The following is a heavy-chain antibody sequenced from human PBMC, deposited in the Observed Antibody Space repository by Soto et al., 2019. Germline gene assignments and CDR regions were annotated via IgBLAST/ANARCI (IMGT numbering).Heavy chain of an antibody. CDR3: VKHQVSLVRGISPFDY. V-gene: IGHV3-23*01. J-gene: IGHJ4*02. Sequence: GGSLRLSCAVSGFTFNSNDRTWVRQATGKGLEWVSTISSSGAFTYHADSVRGRLTISRDNSKNTVYLQMNSLRAEDTAVYYCVKHQVSLVRGISPFDYWGQGALVTVSS. CDR2: ISSSGAFT. D-gene: IGHD3-10*01. CDR1: GFTFNSND.